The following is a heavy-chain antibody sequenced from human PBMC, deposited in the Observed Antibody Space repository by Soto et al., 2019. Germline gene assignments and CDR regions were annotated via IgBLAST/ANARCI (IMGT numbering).Heavy chain of an antibody. Sequence: QVQLVESGGCVVQPGRSLRLSCAASGFTFSNYAMHWVRQAPGKGLEWVAAIPNDGSDQHYADSVKGRFAISRDNSENTLSLQMNGLRAEDAAVYYCARAIAGRVSSAWTWFDFWGQGPLVTVSS. V-gene: IGHV3-30*09. D-gene: IGHD3-16*01. CDR3: ARAIAGRVSSAWTWFDF. J-gene: IGHJ4*02. CDR2: IPNDGSDQ. CDR1: GFTFSNYA.